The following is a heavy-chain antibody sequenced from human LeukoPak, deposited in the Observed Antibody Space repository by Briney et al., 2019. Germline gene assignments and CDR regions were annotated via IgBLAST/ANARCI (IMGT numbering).Heavy chain of an antibody. D-gene: IGHD6-13*01. J-gene: IGHJ5*02. CDR3: AREPGYSSSRWYNWFDP. V-gene: IGHV1-2*02. CDR1: GYTFSGFY. Sequence: GASVKVSCKASGYTFSGFYIHWVRQAPGQGLEWMGWINPNSGGTNYAQKFQGRVTMTRDTSISTAYMELSRLRSDDTAVYYCAREPGYSSSRWYNWFDPWGQGTLVTVSS. CDR2: INPNSGGT.